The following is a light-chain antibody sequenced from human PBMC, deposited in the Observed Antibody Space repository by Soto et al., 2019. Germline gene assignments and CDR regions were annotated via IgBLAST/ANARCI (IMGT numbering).Light chain of an antibody. J-gene: IGKJ1*01. V-gene: IGKV3-15*01. Sequence: EIVMTKSPATLSVSPGERATLSCRASQSVSSNLAWYQQKPGQAPRLLIYGASTRATGIPARFSGSGSGTEFTLTISSLQSEDFAVYYCQQYNNWRVTFGQGTKVEIK. CDR3: QQYNNWRVT. CDR2: GAS. CDR1: QSVSSN.